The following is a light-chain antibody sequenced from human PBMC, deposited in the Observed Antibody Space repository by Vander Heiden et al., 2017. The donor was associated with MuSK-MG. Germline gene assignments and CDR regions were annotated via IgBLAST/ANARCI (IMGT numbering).Light chain of an antibody. CDR2: DAI. J-gene: IGKJ4*01. CDR1: QSVNTY. Sequence: EIVLTQSPATLSLSPGEEATLSCTTSQSVNTYLVWYQQKPGQAPRLLISDAIYRATGIPVRFSGSGSGTDFTLTISSLEPEDFAVYYCQQRSNWPLTFGGGTKVE. V-gene: IGKV3-11*01. CDR3: QQRSNWPLT.